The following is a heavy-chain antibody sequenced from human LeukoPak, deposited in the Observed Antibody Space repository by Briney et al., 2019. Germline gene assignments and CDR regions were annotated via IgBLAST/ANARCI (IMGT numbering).Heavy chain of an antibody. V-gene: IGHV4-34*01. Sequence: SETLSLTCAVYGGSFSGYYWSWICQPPGKGLEWIGEINHSGSTNYNPSLKSRVTISVDTSKNQFSLKLSSVTAADTAVYYCARSRYCSGGSCYRFRRHFDYWGQGTLVTVSS. CDR2: INHSGST. J-gene: IGHJ4*02. CDR3: ARSRYCSGGSCYRFRRHFDY. CDR1: GGSFSGYY. D-gene: IGHD2-15*01.